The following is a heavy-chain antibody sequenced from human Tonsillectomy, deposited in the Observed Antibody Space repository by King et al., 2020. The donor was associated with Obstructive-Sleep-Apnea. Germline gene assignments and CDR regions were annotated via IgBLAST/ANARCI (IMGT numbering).Heavy chain of an antibody. V-gene: IGHV4-59*01. CDR1: GDSISSYY. CDR2: IYYSGST. CDR3: ARGWWGVFDI. D-gene: IGHD2-15*01. Sequence: VQLQESGPGLVKPSETLSLTCSVSGDSISSYYWSWIRQPPGKGLEWIGHIYYSGSTNYNPSLKSRVTISVDTSKNQFSLKLSSVTAADTAVYYCARGWWGVFDIWGQGTMVTVSS. J-gene: IGHJ3*02.